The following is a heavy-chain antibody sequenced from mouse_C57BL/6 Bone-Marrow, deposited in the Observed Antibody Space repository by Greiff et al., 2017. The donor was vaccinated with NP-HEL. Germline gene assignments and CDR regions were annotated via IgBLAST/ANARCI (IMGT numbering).Heavy chain of an antibody. J-gene: IGHJ4*01. CDR1: GYTFTSYD. Sequence: VKLLESGPELVKPGASVKLSCKASGYTFTSYDINWVKQRPGQGLEWIGWIYPRDGSTTYNEKFKGKATLTVDTSSSTAYMELHSLTSEDSAIYFCARTYYSNYRIAMGYWGKGTSVTVSS. V-gene: IGHV1-85*01. CDR2: IYPRDGST. D-gene: IGHD2-5*01. CDR3: ARTYYSNYRIAMGY.